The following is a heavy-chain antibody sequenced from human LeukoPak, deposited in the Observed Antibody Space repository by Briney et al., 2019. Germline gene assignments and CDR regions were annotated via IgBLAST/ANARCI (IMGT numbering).Heavy chain of an antibody. J-gene: IGHJ4*02. D-gene: IGHD1-14*01. CDR1: EFDFSTHA. CDR2: ISISGTKT. CDR3: AKLHNLNCDY. Sequence: GGSLRLSCAASEFDFSTHAMTWVRQAPGKGLEWVSAISISGTKTYYADSVKGRFTISRGNSKNTLYLQMNSLRPEDTAVYYCAKLHNLNCDYWGLGTLATVSS. V-gene: IGHV3-23*01.